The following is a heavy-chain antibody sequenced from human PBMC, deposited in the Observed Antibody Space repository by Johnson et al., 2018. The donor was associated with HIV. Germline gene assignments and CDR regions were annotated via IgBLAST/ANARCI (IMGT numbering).Heavy chain of an antibody. D-gene: IGHD6-6*01. CDR3: AKERQLVRAFDI. J-gene: IGHJ3*02. Sequence: VQLVESGGGVVQPGGSLRLSCAASGFTFSSYGMHWVRQAPGKGLEWVTFIQFDGSHKYYADSVKGRFTTSRDNSKNTLYLQMSSLRTEDTAVYYCAKERQLVRAFDIWGQGTMVTVSS. V-gene: IGHV3-30*02. CDR2: IQFDGSHK. CDR1: GFTFSSYG.